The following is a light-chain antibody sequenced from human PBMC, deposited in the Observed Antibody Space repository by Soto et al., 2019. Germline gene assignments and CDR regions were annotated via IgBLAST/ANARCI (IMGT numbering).Light chain of an antibody. Sequence: QSALTQPASVSGSPGQSITISCTGTSSDVGGYNYVSWYQQHPGKAPKLMIYEVSNRPSGVSNRFSGPKSGNTASLTISGLQAEDEADYYCSSYTSSSTLWVFGTGTKVTVL. CDR1: SSDVGGYNY. CDR3: SSYTSSSTLWV. J-gene: IGLJ1*01. V-gene: IGLV2-14*01. CDR2: EVS.